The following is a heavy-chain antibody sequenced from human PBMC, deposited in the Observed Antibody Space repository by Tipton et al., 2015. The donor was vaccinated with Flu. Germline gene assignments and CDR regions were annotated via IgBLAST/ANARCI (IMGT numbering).Heavy chain of an antibody. CDR1: GGSISSGVSY. CDR2: IHHSGNT. J-gene: IGHJ5*02. CDR3: ARDLGFCSGGSCSHNWPDP. Sequence: TLSLTCTVSGGSISSGVSYWTWVRQRPGEGLEWLGYIHHSGNTYYKPSLRSRLTISVDTSKNQFSLRLSSVTAADTAVYHCARDLGFCSGGSCSHNWPDPWGPGTLVTVSA. D-gene: IGHD2-15*01. V-gene: IGHV4-31*03.